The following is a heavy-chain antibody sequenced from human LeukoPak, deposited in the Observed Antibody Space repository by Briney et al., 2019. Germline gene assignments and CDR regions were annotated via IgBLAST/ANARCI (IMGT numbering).Heavy chain of an antibody. CDR3: AKWRCGGSCYDFDY. CDR2: ISGSGGST. D-gene: IGHD2-15*01. Sequence: GGSLRLSCAASGFTFSSYAMSWVRQAPGKGLEWVSAISGSGGSTYYADSVKGRFTISRANSKNTLYLQMNSLRAEDTAVYYCAKWRCGGSCYDFDYWGQGTLVTVSS. J-gene: IGHJ4*02. V-gene: IGHV3-23*01. CDR1: GFTFSSYA.